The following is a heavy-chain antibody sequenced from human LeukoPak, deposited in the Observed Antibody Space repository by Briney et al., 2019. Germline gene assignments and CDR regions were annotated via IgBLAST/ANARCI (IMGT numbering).Heavy chain of an antibody. CDR2: INHSGST. CDR1: GGSFSGYY. CDR3: ARGRIRHYYDSSGYHSPGVYFDY. V-gene: IGHV4-34*01. D-gene: IGHD3-22*01. Sequence: PSETLSLTCAVYGGSFSGYYWSWIRQPPGKGLEWIGEINHSGSTNYNPSLKSRVTISVDTSKNQFSLKLSSVTAADTAVYYCARGRIRHYYDSSGYHSPGVYFDYWGQGTLVTVSS. J-gene: IGHJ4*02.